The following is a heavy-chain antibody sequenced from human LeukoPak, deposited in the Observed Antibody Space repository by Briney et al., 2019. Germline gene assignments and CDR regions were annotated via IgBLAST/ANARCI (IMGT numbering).Heavy chain of an antibody. CDR3: ARVRLAYYYDNRAFDI. Sequence: GSTNYNPSLKSRVTISVDTSMNQFTLKLTSVTAADTAVYYCARVRLAYYYDNRAFDIWGQGTMVTVSS. D-gene: IGHD3-22*01. V-gene: IGHV4-59*01. CDR2: GST. J-gene: IGHJ3*02.